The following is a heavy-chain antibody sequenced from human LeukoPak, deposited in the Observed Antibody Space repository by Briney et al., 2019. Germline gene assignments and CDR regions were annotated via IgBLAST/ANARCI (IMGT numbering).Heavy chain of an antibody. V-gene: IGHV3-7*01. CDR1: GFTFSSYW. Sequence: GGSLRLSCAASGFTFSSYWMSWVRQAPGKGLEWVANIKQDGSEKYYVDSVKGRFTISRDNAKNSLYLQMNSLRAEDTAVYYCAREELLGAYYYYGMDVWGQGTTVTVPS. D-gene: IGHD1-26*01. CDR2: IKQDGSEK. CDR3: AREELLGAYYYYGMDV. J-gene: IGHJ6*02.